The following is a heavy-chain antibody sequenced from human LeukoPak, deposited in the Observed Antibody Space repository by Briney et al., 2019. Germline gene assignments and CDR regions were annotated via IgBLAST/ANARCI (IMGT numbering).Heavy chain of an antibody. D-gene: IGHD3-22*01. V-gene: IGHV4-39*02. Sequence: SETLSLTCTVSAGSISSSDYYWGWIRQSPGKGLEWIGRISYSGNTYYNPSLKSRVTISVDTSKNHFSLRLSSVTAADTAVYYCARDYYDSSGYYILWGQGTLVTVSS. J-gene: IGHJ4*02. CDR2: ISYSGNT. CDR3: ARDYYDSSGYYIL. CDR1: AGSISSSDYY.